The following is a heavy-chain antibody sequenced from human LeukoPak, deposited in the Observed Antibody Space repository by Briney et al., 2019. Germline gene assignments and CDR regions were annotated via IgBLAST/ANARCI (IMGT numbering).Heavy chain of an antibody. Sequence: ASVKVSCKASGYTFTSYDINWVRQATGQGLEWMGWMNPNSGNTGYAQKFQGRVTMTRNTSISTAYMELSSLRSEDTAVYYCARRSYGDYYYYYYMDVWGKGTTVTISS. CDR2: MNPNSGNT. CDR3: ARRSYGDYYYYYYMDV. D-gene: IGHD4-17*01. V-gene: IGHV1-8*01. J-gene: IGHJ6*03. CDR1: GYTFTSYD.